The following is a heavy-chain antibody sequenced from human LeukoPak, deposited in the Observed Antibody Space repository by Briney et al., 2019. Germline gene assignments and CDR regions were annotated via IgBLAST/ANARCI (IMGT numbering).Heavy chain of an antibody. CDR3: ARGDYGDYADY. D-gene: IGHD4-17*01. CDR1: GGSISSYY. CDR2: IYYSGST. V-gene: IGHV4-59*01. Sequence: SETLSLTCTVSGGSISSYYWSWIRQPPGKGLEWIEYIYYSGSTNYNPSLKSRVTISVDTSKNQFSLKLSSVTAADTAVYYCARGDYGDYADYWGQGTLVTVSS. J-gene: IGHJ4*02.